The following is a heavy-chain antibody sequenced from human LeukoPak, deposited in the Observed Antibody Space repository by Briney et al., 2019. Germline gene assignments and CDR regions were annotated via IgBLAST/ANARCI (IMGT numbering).Heavy chain of an antibody. CDR1: GYTFTSYY. D-gene: IGHD3-9*01. J-gene: IGHJ5*02. Sequence: ASVKVSCKASGYTFTSYYMHWVRHAPGQGLEWRGWINPNSGATNYAQKFQGSVTMTRDTSISTAYMELRRLRSVDTAVSSCAKEYYDIMSGYSSWCVPWGQGTLVTVSS. CDR2: INPNSGAT. CDR3: AKEYYDIMSGYSSWCVP. V-gene: IGHV1-2*02.